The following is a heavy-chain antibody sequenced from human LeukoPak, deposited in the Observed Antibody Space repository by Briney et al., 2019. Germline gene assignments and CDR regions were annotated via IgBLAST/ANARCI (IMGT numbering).Heavy chain of an antibody. CDR2: ISGSGGST. CDR1: GFTFSSYA. V-gene: IGHV3-23*01. Sequence: GGSLRLSCAASGFTFSSYAMSWVRQAPGKGLEWVSAISGSGGSTYYADSVKGRFTISRDNSKSTLYLQMNSLRPEDTAAYYCATDPSGMDVWGQGTTVTVSS. J-gene: IGHJ6*02. CDR3: ATDPSGMDV.